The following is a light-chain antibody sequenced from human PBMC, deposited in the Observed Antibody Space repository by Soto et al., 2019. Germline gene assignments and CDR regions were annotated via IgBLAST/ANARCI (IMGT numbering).Light chain of an antibody. V-gene: IGKV3-20*01. J-gene: IGKJ1*01. Sequence: EIFLTQSLFNLSLSPVEIATLSCRASQSVSSSYLAWYQQKPGQAPRLLIYGASSRATGIPDRFSGSGSGTDFTLTISRLEPEDFAVYYCQQYGSSPQTFGQGTKVDIK. CDR2: GAS. CDR3: QQYGSSPQT. CDR1: QSVSSSY.